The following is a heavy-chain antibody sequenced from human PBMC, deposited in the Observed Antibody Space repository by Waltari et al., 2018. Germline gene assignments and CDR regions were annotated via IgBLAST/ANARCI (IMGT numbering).Heavy chain of an antibody. CDR1: GYSISSGYY. Sequence: QVQLQESGPGLVKPSETLSLTCAVSGYSISSGYYWGWIRQPPGKGLEWIGSIYHSGSTYYNPSLKSRVTISVDTSKNQFSLKLSSVTAADTAVYYCARLDYNSRYSSGHLLDYWGQGTLVTVSS. D-gene: IGHD6-19*01. V-gene: IGHV4-38-2*01. CDR2: IYHSGST. J-gene: IGHJ4*02. CDR3: ARLDYNSRYSSGHLLDY.